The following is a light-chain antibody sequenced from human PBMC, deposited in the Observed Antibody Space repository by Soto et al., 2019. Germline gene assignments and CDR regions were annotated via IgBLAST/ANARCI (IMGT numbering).Light chain of an antibody. J-gene: IGKJ4*01. CDR3: QQRGNWWPT. CDR1: QSVDSY. V-gene: IGKV3-11*01. Sequence: EIVLTQSPATLSLSPGERATLSCRTSQSVDSYLAWYQQKPGQAPRLLIYDASNRAAGIPARFSGSGSGTDFTLTISSLELEDFAVYYCQQRGNWWPTFGGGTKVEIK. CDR2: DAS.